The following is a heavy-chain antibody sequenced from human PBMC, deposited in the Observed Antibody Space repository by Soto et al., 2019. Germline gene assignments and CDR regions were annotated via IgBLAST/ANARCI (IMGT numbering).Heavy chain of an antibody. D-gene: IGHD5-18*01. V-gene: IGHV3-21*01. J-gene: IGHJ4*02. CDR1: GFTFSSHS. CDR3: ARDQPGYSYGYGLGY. CDR2: ISSSSSYI. Sequence: PGGPLRHSCAASGFTFSSHSMNRVRQAPGKGLEWVSSISSSSSYIYYADSVKGRFTISRDNAKNSLYLQMNSLRAEDTAVYYCARDQPGYSYGYGLGYWGQGTLVTVSS.